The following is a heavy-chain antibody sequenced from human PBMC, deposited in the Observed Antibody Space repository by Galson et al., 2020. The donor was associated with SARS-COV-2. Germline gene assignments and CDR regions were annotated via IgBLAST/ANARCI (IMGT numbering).Heavy chain of an antibody. J-gene: IGHJ4*02. V-gene: IGHV4-39*01. CDR1: GGSISSSSYY. D-gene: IGHD3-3*01. Sequence: SETLSLTCTVSGGSISSSSYYWGWIRQPPGKGLEWIGSIYYSGITYYNPSLKSQVTISVDTSKNQFSLKMSSVTAADTAVYYCTRTTVFGVVYRFDYWGQGTLVTVAS. CDR2: IYYSGIT. CDR3: TRTTVFGVVYRFDY.